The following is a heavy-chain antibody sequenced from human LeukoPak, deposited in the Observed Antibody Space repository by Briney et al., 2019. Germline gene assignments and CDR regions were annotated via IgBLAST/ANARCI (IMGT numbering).Heavy chain of an antibody. CDR1: GASFSGYY. CDR3: AREPGLYRYYYNYMDV. D-gene: IGHD2-8*01. J-gene: IGHJ6*03. CDR2: TNPGGNT. V-gene: IGHV4-34*01. Sequence: SETLSLTCAVYGASFSGYYWSWIRQSPGKGLEFIGETNPGGNTNYNPSLKSRVSISLDTSKNQFSLNLTSVTAADTAVYYCAREPGLYRYYYNYMDVWGKGTTVTVSS.